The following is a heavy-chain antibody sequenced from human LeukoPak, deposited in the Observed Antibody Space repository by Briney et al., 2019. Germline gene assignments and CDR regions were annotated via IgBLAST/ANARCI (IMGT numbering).Heavy chain of an antibody. J-gene: IGHJ3*02. CDR2: ISYDGSNK. Sequence: PGGSLRLSCAASGFTFSNYGMHWVRQAPGKGLEWVAVISYDGSNKYYADSVKGRFTISRDNSKNTLYLQMNSLRAEDTAVYYCAKDTFMIVVVIGDDAFDIWGQGTMVTVSS. CDR3: AKDTFMIVVVIGDDAFDI. CDR1: GFTFSNYG. D-gene: IGHD3-22*01. V-gene: IGHV3-30*18.